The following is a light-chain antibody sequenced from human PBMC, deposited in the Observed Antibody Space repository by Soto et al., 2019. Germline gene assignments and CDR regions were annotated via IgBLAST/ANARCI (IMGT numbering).Light chain of an antibody. CDR3: QQYTSNPRT. V-gene: IGKV1-5*03. CDR1: QNFSTW. CDR2: KTL. J-gene: IGKJ4*01. Sequence: DIQMTQSPSTLSASVGDRVTITCRASQNFSTWLAWYQQKPGKAPNLLIYKTLILESGVPSRCSGSGSVTPFTLTSSTLQADDFGTYSCQQYTSNPRTFGGGTKVEIK.